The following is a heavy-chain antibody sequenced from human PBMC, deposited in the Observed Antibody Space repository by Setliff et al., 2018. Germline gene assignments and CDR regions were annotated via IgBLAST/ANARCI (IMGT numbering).Heavy chain of an antibody. CDR1: GGSISSGNYY. Sequence: NLSETLSLTCRVSGGSISSGNYYWGLIRQPPGKGLEWVATIYYSGSTYSNPSLKSRLIISVDAPDNQFSVKLSSVTAADTAVYYCARHKSNGSGSYPSLYMDVWGKGIMVTVSS. J-gene: IGHJ6*03. D-gene: IGHD3-10*01. V-gene: IGHV4-39*01. CDR3: ARHKSNGSGSYPSLYMDV. CDR2: IYYSGST.